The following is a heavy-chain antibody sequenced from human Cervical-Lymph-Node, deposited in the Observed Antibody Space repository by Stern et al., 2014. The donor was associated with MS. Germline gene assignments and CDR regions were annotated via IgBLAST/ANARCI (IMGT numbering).Heavy chain of an antibody. CDR2: IYHSGST. CDR1: GYSISSGYY. Sequence: QLQLQESGPGLVKPSETLSLTCTVSGYSISSGYYWGWIRQPPGKGLEWIGSIYHSGSTYYNPSLKSCGTISVDTAKNQSSLKLSSVTAADTAVYYCARDGDYGDYNYWGQGTLVTVSS. J-gene: IGHJ4*02. D-gene: IGHD4-17*01. CDR3: ARDGDYGDYNY. V-gene: IGHV4-38-2*02.